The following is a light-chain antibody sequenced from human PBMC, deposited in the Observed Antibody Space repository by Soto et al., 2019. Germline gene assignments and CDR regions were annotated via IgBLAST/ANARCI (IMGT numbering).Light chain of an antibody. J-gene: IGKJ5*01. CDR1: QDISNY. CDR3: QQYDSLPIT. CDR2: DAS. V-gene: IGKV1-33*01. Sequence: DIQLTQSPSSLPASVGDRVTITCQASQDISNYLNWNQQKPGKAPELLINDASNLEMGVPSRFSGVGSGTDFTFTISSLQPEDIATYFCQQYDSLPITFGQGTRLEIK.